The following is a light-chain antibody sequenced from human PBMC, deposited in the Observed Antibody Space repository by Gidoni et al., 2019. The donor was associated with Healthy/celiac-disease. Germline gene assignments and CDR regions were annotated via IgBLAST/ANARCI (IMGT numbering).Light chain of an antibody. J-gene: IGKJ4*01. CDR3: QQYDNHPPLT. CDR1: QGISNY. V-gene: IGKV1-33*01. CDR2: YAS. Sequence: DIQMTQSPSSLSASVGDRVTITCQASQGISNYLHWYQQKPGKAPKLLIYYASNLETGVPSRFSGSGSGTDFTFTISSLQPEDIATYYCQQYDNHPPLTFGGGTKVEIK.